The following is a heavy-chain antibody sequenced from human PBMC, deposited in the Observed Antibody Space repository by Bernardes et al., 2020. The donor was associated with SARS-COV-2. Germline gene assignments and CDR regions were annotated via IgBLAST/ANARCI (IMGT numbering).Heavy chain of an antibody. CDR1: GFTFTTYA. CDR3: AKYLGWELLGAAIEY. D-gene: IGHD1-26*01. Sequence: GGSLRLSCAASGFTFTTYAMGWVRQAPGKGLEWVSGISDSGDSTYYADSVKDRFTISKDNSKNTLYLQMNSLRAEDTALYYCAKYLGWELLGAAIEYWGQGTLVAVSS. CDR2: ISDSGDST. J-gene: IGHJ4*02. V-gene: IGHV3-23*01.